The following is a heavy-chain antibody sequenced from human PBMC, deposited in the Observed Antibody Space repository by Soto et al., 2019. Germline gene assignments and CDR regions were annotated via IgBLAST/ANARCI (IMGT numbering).Heavy chain of an antibody. CDR1: GGSISSYY. J-gene: IGHJ4*02. CDR2: IYYSGST. V-gene: IGHV4-59*08. CDR3: ARSASSSWYEDFDY. Sequence: ETLSLTCTVSGGSISSYYWSWIRQPPGKGLEWIGYIYYSGSTNYNPSLKSRVTISVDTSKNQFSLKLSSVTAADTAVYYCARSASSSWYEDFDYWGQGTLVTVSS. D-gene: IGHD6-13*01.